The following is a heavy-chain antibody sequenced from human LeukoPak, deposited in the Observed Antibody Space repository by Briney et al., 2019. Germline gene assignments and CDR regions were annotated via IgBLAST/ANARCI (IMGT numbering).Heavy chain of an antibody. Sequence: GGSLRLSCSASGFSFSNYDMHWVRQAPGKGLEYVSAISSNGGSTYYADSVKGRFTISRDNSKNTLYLQMNSLRAEDTAVYYCANERRYYFDYWGQGTLVTVSS. CDR3: ANERRYYFDY. V-gene: IGHV3-64*04. J-gene: IGHJ4*02. CDR1: GFSFSNYD. CDR2: ISSNGGST.